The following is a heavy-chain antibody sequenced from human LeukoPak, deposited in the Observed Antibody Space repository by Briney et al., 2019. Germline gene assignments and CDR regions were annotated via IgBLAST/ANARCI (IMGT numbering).Heavy chain of an antibody. V-gene: IGHV4-30-2*01. CDR1: GGSVSSSSYY. CDR2: IYHSGST. Sequence: PSETLSLTCSVSGGSVSSSSYYWGWIRQPPGKGLEWIEYIYHSGSTYYNPSLKSRVTISVDRSKNQFSLKLSSVTAADTAVYYCARVRGYYYDSSGPFDYWGQGTLVTVSS. J-gene: IGHJ4*02. CDR3: ARVRGYYYDSSGPFDY. D-gene: IGHD3-22*01.